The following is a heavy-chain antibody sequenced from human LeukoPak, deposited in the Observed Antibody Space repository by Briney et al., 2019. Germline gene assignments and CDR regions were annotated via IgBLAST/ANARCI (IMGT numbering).Heavy chain of an antibody. V-gene: IGHV3-23*01. CDR1: GFTVSIYA. CDR3: AGGEILTGHYTFDD. CDR2: ISGSGGRT. D-gene: IGHD3-9*01. Sequence: GGSLRLSCAASGFTVSIYAMSWVRQAPGKGLEWVSSISGSGGRTYYADPVKGRFAISRDNTKNTLYLQMNSLRAEDTAVYYCAGGEILTGHYTFDDWGQGTLVTVSS. J-gene: IGHJ4*02.